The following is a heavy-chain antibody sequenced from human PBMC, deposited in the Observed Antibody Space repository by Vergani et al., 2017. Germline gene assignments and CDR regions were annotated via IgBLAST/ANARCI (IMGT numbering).Heavy chain of an antibody. D-gene: IGHD3-9*01. V-gene: IGHV3-9*01. CDR3: AKGQHLLFFSVDV. Sequence: EVQLVESGGGLVQPGRSLRLSCAASGFTFDDYAMHWVGQAPGKGLEWVSGINWNSDSIAYADSWKGRFTISRANAKNSLYLQINSLRAEYTAHYYCAKGQHLLFFSVDVWGIGTSVTVTA. J-gene: IGHJ6*04. CDR1: GFTFDDYA. CDR2: INWNSDSI.